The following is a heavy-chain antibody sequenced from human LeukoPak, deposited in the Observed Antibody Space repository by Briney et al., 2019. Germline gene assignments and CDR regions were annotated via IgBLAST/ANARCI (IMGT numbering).Heavy chain of an antibody. CDR1: GFTFSSYS. CDR2: IYSGGST. D-gene: IGHD2-21*02. CDR3: ARDRGGRGGDLLFDY. J-gene: IGHJ4*02. Sequence: PGGSLRLSCAASGFTFSSYSMNWVRQAPGKGLEWVSVIYSGGSTYYADSVKGRFTISRDNSKNTLYLRMNSLRAEDTAVYYCARDRGGRGGDLLFDYWGQGTLVTVSS. V-gene: IGHV3-66*01.